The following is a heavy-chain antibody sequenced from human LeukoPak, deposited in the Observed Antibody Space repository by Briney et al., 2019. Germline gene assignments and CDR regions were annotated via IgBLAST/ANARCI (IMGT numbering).Heavy chain of an antibody. J-gene: IGHJ3*02. D-gene: IGHD3-10*01. CDR1: GGSISSYY. CDR2: IYYSGTT. CDR3: ARELRAAFDS. Sequence: SETLSLTCTVSGGSISSYYWSWIRQPPGKGLEWIGYIYYSGTTNYNPSLKSRVTTSLDTSKSQFSLKLTSVTAADTAVYYCARELRAAFDSWGQGTMVTVSS. V-gene: IGHV4-59*01.